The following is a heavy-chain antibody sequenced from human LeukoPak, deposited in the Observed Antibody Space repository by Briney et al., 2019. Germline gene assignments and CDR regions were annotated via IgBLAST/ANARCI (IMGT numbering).Heavy chain of an antibody. CDR1: GFTFSSYG. J-gene: IGHJ4*02. CDR3: AKWGIAAAPLFDY. D-gene: IGHD6-13*01. Sequence: QPGGSLRLSCAASGFTFSSYGMHWVHQAPGKGLEWVSFIRYDGSNKYYADSVKGRFTISRDNSKNTLYLQMNSLRAEDTAVYYCAKWGIAAAPLFDYWGQGTLVTVSS. V-gene: IGHV3-30*02. CDR2: IRYDGSNK.